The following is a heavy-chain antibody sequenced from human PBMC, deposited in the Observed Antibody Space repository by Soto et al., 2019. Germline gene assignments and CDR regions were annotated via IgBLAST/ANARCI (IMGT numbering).Heavy chain of an antibody. V-gene: IGHV3-7*01. CDR3: ARGTRI. J-gene: IGHJ3*02. CDR1: RFTFSGYW. CDR2: IKEDGSEK. Sequence: EVQLVESGGDLVQPGGSLRLSCADSRFTFSGYWMYWVRQAPGKGLEWVANIKEDGSEKNYVDSVRGRFTISRDNAKNSLSLQMNSLRAADTAVYYCARGTRIWGQGTMVTVSS.